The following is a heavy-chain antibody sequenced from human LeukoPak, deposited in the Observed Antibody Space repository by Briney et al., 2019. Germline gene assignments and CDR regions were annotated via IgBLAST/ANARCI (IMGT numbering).Heavy chain of an antibody. V-gene: IGHV4-30-2*01. CDR1: GGSIITNDYS. CDR2: IYHNGAT. CDR3: ARGRGWNWFDP. Sequence: SETLSLTCAVPGGSIITNDYSWNWIRQPPGKGLEWIGYIYHNGATYYNPSLKSRVTMSLDGSKNQFSLRLNSVTAADTALYYCARGRGWNWFDPWGQGTLVTVSS. J-gene: IGHJ5*02. D-gene: IGHD3-10*01.